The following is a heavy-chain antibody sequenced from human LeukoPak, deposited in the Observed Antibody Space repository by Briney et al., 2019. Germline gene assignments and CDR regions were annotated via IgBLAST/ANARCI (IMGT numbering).Heavy chain of an antibody. J-gene: IGHJ5*02. CDR2: ISGSGGST. CDR1: GFTFSSYA. D-gene: IGHD3-16*01. CDR3: ASPGGVPTPDP. Sequence: GGSLRLSCAASGFTFSSYAMSWVRQAPGKGLEWVSAISGSGGSTYYADSVKGRFAISRDNSKNTLHLQMNSLRAEDTAVYYCASPGGVPTPDPWGQGALVTVSS. V-gene: IGHV3-23*01.